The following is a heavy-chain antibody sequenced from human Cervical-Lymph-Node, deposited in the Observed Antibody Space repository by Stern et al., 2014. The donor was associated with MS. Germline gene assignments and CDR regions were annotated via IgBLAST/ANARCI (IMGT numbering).Heavy chain of an antibody. D-gene: IGHD2-15*01. Sequence: QVQLLQSGPALNNPPASLNLSCTASGYTFTTYGITWVRQAPGQGLEWIAWVRGYNGNTKYAEKLEGRVSMTTDTSTRTAYMELRRLRSDDTGVYYCARGLLGSENAFDIWGQGTMVTVSS. CDR1: GYTFTTYG. CDR3: ARGLLGSENAFDI. V-gene: IGHV1-18*01. CDR2: VRGYNGNT. J-gene: IGHJ3*02.